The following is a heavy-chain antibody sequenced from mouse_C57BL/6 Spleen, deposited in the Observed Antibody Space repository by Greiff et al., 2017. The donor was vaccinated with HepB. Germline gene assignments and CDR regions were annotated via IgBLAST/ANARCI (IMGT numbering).Heavy chain of an antibody. CDR1: GYTFTSYW. Sequence: QVQLKQSGAELVKPGASVKLSCKASGYTFTSYWMQWVKQRPGQGLEWIGEIDPSDSYTNYNQKFKGKATLTVDTSSSTAYMQLSSLTSEDSAVYYCARFYGYDRVYYAMDYWGQGTSVTVSS. D-gene: IGHD2-2*01. CDR2: IDPSDSYT. CDR3: ARFYGYDRVYYAMDY. V-gene: IGHV1-50*01. J-gene: IGHJ4*01.